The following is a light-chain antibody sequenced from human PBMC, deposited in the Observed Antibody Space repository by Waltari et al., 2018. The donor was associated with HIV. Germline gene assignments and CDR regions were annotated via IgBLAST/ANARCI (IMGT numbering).Light chain of an antibody. V-gene: IGKV1-39*01. Sequence: DIQMTQSPSSLAASVGDIVTITCRASQSVTNYLNWYQQKSGKAPKPLIYDASNLQSGVPSRFGGSRSGTDFTLTITSLQPEDFATYYFQQTFTTPRTFGQGTKVEIK. CDR2: DAS. J-gene: IGKJ1*01. CDR1: QSVTNY. CDR3: QQTFTTPRT.